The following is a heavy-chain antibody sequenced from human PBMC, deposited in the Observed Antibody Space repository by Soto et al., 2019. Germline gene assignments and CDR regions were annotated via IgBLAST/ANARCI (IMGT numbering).Heavy chain of an antibody. CDR1: GFTFRNYS. J-gene: IGHJ4*02. Sequence: GALRLSCAASGFTFRNYSMNWVRQAPGKGLEWVSYISSSSSTIYYADSVKGRFTISRDNAKNSLYLQMNSLRDEDTAVYYCARYSGYSYGPIAYWGQGTLVPVSS. D-gene: IGHD5-18*01. CDR3: ARYSGYSYGPIAY. V-gene: IGHV3-48*02. CDR2: ISSSSSTI.